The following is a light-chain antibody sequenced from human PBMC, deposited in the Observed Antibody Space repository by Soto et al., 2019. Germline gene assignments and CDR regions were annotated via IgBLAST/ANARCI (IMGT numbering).Light chain of an antibody. V-gene: IGLV2-11*01. CDR3: CSYAGSYKGYV. CDR2: DVS. J-gene: IGLJ1*01. CDR1: SRDVGGYNY. Sequence: QSALTQPRSVSGSPGQSVTISCTGTSRDVGGYNYVSWYQQHPGKAPKFMIYDVSKRPSGVPDRFSGSKSGNTASLTISGLQADDEADYYCCSYAGSYKGYVFGTGTKLT.